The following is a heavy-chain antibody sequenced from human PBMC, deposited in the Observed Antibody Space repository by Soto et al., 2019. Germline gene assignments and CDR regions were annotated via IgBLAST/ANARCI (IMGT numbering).Heavy chain of an antibody. CDR2: IYSGGST. V-gene: IGHV3-53*04. J-gene: IGHJ6*03. Sequence: GGSLRLSCAASGFTVSSNYMSWVRQAPGKGLEWVSVIYSGGSTYYADSVKGRFTIARHNSKNTLYLQMNSLRAEDTAVYYCARVFGSSSPRGYYYYMDVWGKGTTVTVSS. D-gene: IGHD6-6*01. CDR3: ARVFGSSSPRGYYYYMDV. CDR1: GFTVSSNY.